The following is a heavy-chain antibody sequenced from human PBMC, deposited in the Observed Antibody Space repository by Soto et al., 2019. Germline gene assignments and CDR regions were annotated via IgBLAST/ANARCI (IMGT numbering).Heavy chain of an antibody. CDR3: AATAARITIFGVEYYYYGMDV. Sequence: SVKVSCKASGFTFTSSAVQWVRQARGQRLEWIGWIVVGSGNTNYAQKFQERVTITRDMSTSTAYMELSSLRSEDTAVYYCAATAARITIFGVEYYYYGMDVWGQGTTVTVSS. CDR1: GFTFTSSA. CDR2: IVVGSGNT. J-gene: IGHJ6*02. V-gene: IGHV1-58*01. D-gene: IGHD3-3*01.